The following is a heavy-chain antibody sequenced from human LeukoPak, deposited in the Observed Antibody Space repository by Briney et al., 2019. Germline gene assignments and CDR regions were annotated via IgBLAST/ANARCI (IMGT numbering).Heavy chain of an antibody. CDR2: ITGSGDTT. D-gene: IGHD3-3*01. V-gene: IGHV3-23*01. CDR1: GFTFSNYA. J-gene: IGHJ3*02. CDR3: TRDHVRFEAFDI. Sequence: GGSLRLSCAASGFTFSNYAMSWVRQAPGKGLEWVSAITGSGDTTYYADSVKGRFAISRDNSKHTVYLQMNSLRAEDTAVYYCTRDHVRFEAFDIWGQGTMVTVSS.